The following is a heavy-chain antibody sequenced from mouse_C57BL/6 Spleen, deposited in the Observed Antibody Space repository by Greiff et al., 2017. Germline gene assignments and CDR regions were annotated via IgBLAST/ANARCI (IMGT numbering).Heavy chain of an antibody. Sequence: EVKLMESGPGLVKPSQSLSLTCSVTGYSITSGYYWNWIRQFPGNKLEWMGYISYDGSNNYNPSLKKRISITRDTSKNQFFLKLNSVTTEDTATYYCSSDKEVLGAMDYWGQGTSVTVSS. CDR2: ISYDGSN. CDR1: GYSITSGYY. V-gene: IGHV3-6*01. D-gene: IGHD2-14*01. CDR3: SSDKEVLGAMDY. J-gene: IGHJ4*01.